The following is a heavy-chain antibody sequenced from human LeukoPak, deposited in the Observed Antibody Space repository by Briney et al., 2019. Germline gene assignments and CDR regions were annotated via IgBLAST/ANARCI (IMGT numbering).Heavy chain of an antibody. J-gene: IGHJ4*02. CDR3: ARTTAAGSHYFDY. V-gene: IGHV4-34*01. CDR1: GVSFSGYY. CDR2: INHSGST. Sequence: NPSETLSLTCAVYGVSFSGYYWSWIRQPPGKGLEWIGEINHSGSTNYNPSLKSRVTISVDTPKNQFSLKLSSVTAADTAVYYCARTTAAGSHYFDYWGQGTLVTVSS. D-gene: IGHD6-13*01.